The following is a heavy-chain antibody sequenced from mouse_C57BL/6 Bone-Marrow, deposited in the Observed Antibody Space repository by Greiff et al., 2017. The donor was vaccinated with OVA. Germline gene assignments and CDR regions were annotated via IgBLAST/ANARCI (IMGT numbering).Heavy chain of an antibody. J-gene: IGHJ4*01. CDR1: GYTFTSYW. CDR3: AKRGTTVVAKDYYAMDY. V-gene: IGHV1-64*01. D-gene: IGHD1-1*01. Sequence: QVQLQQPGAELVKPGASVKLSCKASGYTFTSYWMHWVKQRPGQGLEWIGMIHPNSGSTNYNEKFKSKATLTVDKSSSTAYMQLSSLTSEDSAVDYGAKRGTTVVAKDYYAMDYWGQGTSVTVSS. CDR2: IHPNSGST.